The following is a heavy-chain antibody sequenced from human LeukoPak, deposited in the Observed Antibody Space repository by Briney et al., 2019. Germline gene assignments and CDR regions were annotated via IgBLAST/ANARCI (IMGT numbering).Heavy chain of an antibody. CDR1: GGTFSSYA. CDR3: AIILGYCSSSSCYEVDS. Sequence: SVKVSCKASGGTFSSYAISWVRQAPGQGLEWMGRIIPILGIANYAQKFQGRVTITADKSTSTAYMELSSLRSEDTAVYYCAIILGYCSSSSCYEVDSWGQGTLVTVSS. D-gene: IGHD2-2*01. CDR2: IIPILGIA. V-gene: IGHV1-69*04. J-gene: IGHJ4*02.